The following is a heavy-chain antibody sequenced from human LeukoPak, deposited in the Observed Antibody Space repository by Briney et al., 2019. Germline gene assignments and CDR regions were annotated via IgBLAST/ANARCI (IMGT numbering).Heavy chain of an antibody. CDR3: AKPPPGYYYYYMDV. CDR1: GFILSSHP. V-gene: IGHV3-23*02. CDR2: NSGSGGSP. Sequence: PGGSLRLSCAASGFILSSHPMSWARQAPGKGLEWVSANSGSGGSPYSVDSVKGRFTISQDNSKNTLYLQMNSLRAEDTAVYYFAKPPPGYYYYYMDVWGKGTTVTVSS. J-gene: IGHJ6*03.